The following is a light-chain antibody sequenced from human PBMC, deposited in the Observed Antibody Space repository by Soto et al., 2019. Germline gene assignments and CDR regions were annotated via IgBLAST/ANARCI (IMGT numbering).Light chain of an antibody. CDR2: EVS. CDR3: SSYAGFNNPGV. V-gene: IGLV2-8*01. CDR1: SSDVGVYNY. Sequence: QSVLTQPPSASGSPGQSVTISCTGTSSDVGVYNYVSWYQQHPGKAPKLMIYEVSKRPSGVPDRFSGSKSGNTASLTVSGLQAEDEADYYCSSYAGFNNPGVFGNGTKVTVL. J-gene: IGLJ1*01.